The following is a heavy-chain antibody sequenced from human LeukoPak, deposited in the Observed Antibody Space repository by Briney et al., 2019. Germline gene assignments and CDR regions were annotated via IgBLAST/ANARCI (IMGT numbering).Heavy chain of an antibody. CDR3: AKVGLVVRGPFDI. J-gene: IGHJ3*02. Sequence: GGSLRLSCAAPGYTPNNYAMNWVRQAPGKGLEWVSAISSSGGSTYYADSVKGRFTISRDNSKNTLYLQMNSLRAEDTAVYYCAKVGLVVRGPFDIWGQGTMVTVSS. CDR1: GYTPNNYA. D-gene: IGHD2-2*01. CDR2: ISSSGGST. V-gene: IGHV3-23*01.